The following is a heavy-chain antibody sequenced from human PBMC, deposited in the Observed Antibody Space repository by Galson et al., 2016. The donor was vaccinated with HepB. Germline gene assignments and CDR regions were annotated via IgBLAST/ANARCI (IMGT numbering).Heavy chain of an antibody. CDR1: KFTFSTYT. D-gene: IGHD1-26*01. J-gene: IGHJ5*02. Sequence: SLRLSCAASKFTFSTYTMNWVRQAPGKGLECVSYISSDSGTIYYADSVKGRFTISRDNAKNSLYLQMNSLRAEDTAVYYCARTAFSYSGSYWWFHPWGQGTLVTVSS. V-gene: IGHV3-48*01. CDR3: ARTAFSYSGSYWWFHP. CDR2: ISSDSGTI.